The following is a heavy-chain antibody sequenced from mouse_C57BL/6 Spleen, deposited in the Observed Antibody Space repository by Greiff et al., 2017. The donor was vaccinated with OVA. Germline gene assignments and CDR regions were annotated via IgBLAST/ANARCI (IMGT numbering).Heavy chain of an antibody. Sequence: VQRVESGPELVKPGASVKISCKASGYAFSSSWMNWVKQRPGKGLEWIGRIYPGDGDTNYNGKFKGKATLTADKSSSTAYMQLSSLTSEDSAVYFCARSGLGLDFDYWGQGTTLTVSS. D-gene: IGHD4-1*01. J-gene: IGHJ2*01. CDR3: ARSGLGLDFDY. CDR2: IYPGDGDT. CDR1: GYAFSSSW. V-gene: IGHV1-82*01.